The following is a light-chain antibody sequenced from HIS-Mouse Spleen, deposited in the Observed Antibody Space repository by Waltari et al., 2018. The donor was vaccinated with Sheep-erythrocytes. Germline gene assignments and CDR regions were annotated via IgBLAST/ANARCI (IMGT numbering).Light chain of an antibody. V-gene: IGKV1D-13*01. Sequence: AIQLTQSPSSLSASVGDRVTIPCRASQGISSALAWYQQKPGKAPKLLIYDASSLESGVPSRFSGSGSGTDFTLTISSLQPEDFTTYYCQQFNNYPRTFGQGTKVEIK. CDR2: DAS. CDR1: QGISSA. CDR3: QQFNNYPRT. J-gene: IGKJ1*01.